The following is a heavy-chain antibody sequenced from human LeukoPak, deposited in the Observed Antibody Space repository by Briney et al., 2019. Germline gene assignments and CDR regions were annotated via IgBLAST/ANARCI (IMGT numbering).Heavy chain of an antibody. CDR2: IIPFFATA. D-gene: IGHD6-19*01. CDR3: ARSYSSGWYAFDY. CDR1: GGTFSNYA. V-gene: IGHV1-69*01. J-gene: IGHJ4*02. Sequence: GSSVKVSCKASGGTFSNYAISWVRQAPGQGLEWVGGIIPFFATANYAQRFQGRVTITADESTTTVYMVLSSLRSEDTAVYYCARSYSSGWYAFDYWGQGTLVTVSS.